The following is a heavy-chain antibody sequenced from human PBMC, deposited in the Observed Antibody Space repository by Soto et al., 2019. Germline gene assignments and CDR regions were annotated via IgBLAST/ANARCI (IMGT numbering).Heavy chain of an antibody. CDR2: INPSGGST. V-gene: IGHV1-46*01. Sequence: QVQLVQSGAEVKKPGASVKVSCKASGYTFTSYYMHWVRQAPGQGLEWMGIINPSGGSTSYAQKFQGRVTMTRDTSTSTVYMELSSLRSEDTAVYYCVAGTTGATYYYYGMDVWGQGTTVTVSS. CDR3: VAGTTGATYYYYGMDV. J-gene: IGHJ6*02. CDR1: GYTFTSYY. D-gene: IGHD1-1*01.